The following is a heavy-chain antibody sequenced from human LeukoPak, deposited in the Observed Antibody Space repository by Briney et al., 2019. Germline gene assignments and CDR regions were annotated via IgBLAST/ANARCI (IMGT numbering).Heavy chain of an antibody. J-gene: IGHJ4*02. Sequence: GGSLRLSCAASGFIFSNFGMNWVRQAPGKGLQWLSYISTTSSPIYYADSVKGRFTISRDNATNSLYLQMNSLRDEDTAVYYCARGETAVTSYLHYWGQGTLVTVSS. CDR3: ARGETAVTSYLHY. V-gene: IGHV3-48*02. CDR2: ISTTSSPI. CDR1: GFIFSNFG. D-gene: IGHD4-17*01.